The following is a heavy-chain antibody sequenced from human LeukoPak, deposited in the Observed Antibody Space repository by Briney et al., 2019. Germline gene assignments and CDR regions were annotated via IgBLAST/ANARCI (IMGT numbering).Heavy chain of an antibody. D-gene: IGHD3-22*01. CDR1: GGSISSSSYY. CDR3: AGWLLMYYYDSSGYEDAFDI. J-gene: IGHJ3*02. Sequence: SETLSLTCTVSGGSISSSSYYWGWIRQPPGKGLEWIGSIYYSGSTYYNPSLKSRVTISVDTSKNQFSLKLSSVTAADTAVYYCAGWLLMYYYDSSGYEDAFDIWGQGTMVTVSS. CDR2: IYYSGST. V-gene: IGHV4-39*01.